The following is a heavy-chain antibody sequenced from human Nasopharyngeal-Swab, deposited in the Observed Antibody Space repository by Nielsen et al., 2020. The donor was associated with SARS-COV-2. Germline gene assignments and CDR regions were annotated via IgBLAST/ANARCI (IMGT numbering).Heavy chain of an antibody. J-gene: IGHJ4*02. CDR1: GFTFSSYG. CDR3: ARDTYHFWSGYRYFDS. CDR2: ISYDGSNK. D-gene: IGHD3-3*01. V-gene: IGHV3-30*03. Sequence: GGPLRLSCAASGFTFSSYGMHWVRQAPGKGLEWVAVISYDGSNKYYADSVKGRFTISRDNSKNSLYLQINSLRVEDTAMYYCARDTYHFWSGYRYFDSWGQGTLVTVSS.